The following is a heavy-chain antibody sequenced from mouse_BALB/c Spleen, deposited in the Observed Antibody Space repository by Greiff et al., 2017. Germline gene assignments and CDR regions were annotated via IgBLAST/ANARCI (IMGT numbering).Heavy chain of an antibody. J-gene: IGHJ3*01. CDR1: GYTFTDYA. Sequence: QVHVKQSGPELVRPGVSVKISCKGSGYTFTDYAMHWVKQSHAKSLEWIGVISTYYGNTNYNQKFKGKATMTVDKSSSTAYMELARLTSEDSAIYYCARNSFAYWGQGTLVTVSA. V-gene: IGHV1-67*01. CDR2: ISTYYGNT. CDR3: ARNSFAY.